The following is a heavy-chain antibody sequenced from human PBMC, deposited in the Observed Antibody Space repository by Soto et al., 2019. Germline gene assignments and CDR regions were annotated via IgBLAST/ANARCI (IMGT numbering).Heavy chain of an antibody. CDR2: IYYSGST. CDR3: ARATHDYVWGSYRSPPNWFGP. J-gene: IGHJ5*02. CDR1: GGSISSGGYY. V-gene: IGHV4-31*03. D-gene: IGHD3-16*02. Sequence: PSETLSLTCTVSGGSISSGGYYWSWIRQHPGKGLEWIGYIYYSGSTYYNPSLKSRVTISVDTSKNQFSLKLSSVTAADTAVYYCARATHDYVWGSYRSPPNWFGPWGQGTLVTVSS.